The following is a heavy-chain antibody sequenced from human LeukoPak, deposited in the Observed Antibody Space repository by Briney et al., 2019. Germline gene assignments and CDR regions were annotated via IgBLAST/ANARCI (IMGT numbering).Heavy chain of an antibody. CDR3: AKDRVGWDLLLDALDY. D-gene: IGHD1-26*01. Sequence: GGSLRLSCAASGFTFSSYAMSWVRQAPGKGLEWVSAISGSGGSTYYADSVKGRFNISRDNSKNTLYLQMNSLRAEDTAVYYCAKDRVGWDLLLDALDYWGQGTLVTVSS. CDR2: ISGSGGST. CDR1: GFTFSSYA. J-gene: IGHJ4*02. V-gene: IGHV3-23*01.